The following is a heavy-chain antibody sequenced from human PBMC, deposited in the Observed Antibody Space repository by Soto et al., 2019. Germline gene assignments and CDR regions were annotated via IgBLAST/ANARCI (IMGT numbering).Heavy chain of an antibody. J-gene: IGHJ4*02. Sequence: EVQLVESGGGLVQPGGSLRLSCAASGFTFSSYSMNWVRQAPGKGLEWVSYISSSSSTIYYADSVKGRFTISSDNVMNSVCLQMNSLRDEDTAVYYCARDGATMVRGVINRLVDYWGQGTLVTVSS. CDR1: GFTFSSYS. CDR3: ARDGATMVRGVINRLVDY. V-gene: IGHV3-48*02. CDR2: ISSSSSTI. D-gene: IGHD3-10*01.